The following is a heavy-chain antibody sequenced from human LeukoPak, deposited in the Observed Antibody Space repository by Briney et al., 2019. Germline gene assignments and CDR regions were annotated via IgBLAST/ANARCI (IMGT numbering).Heavy chain of an antibody. CDR1: GFTFSSYS. V-gene: IGHV3-21*01. Sequence: GGSLRLSCAASGFTFSSYSMNWVGHAPGKGLEGVSSISSSSSYIYYADSVKGRFTISRDNAKNSLYLQMNSLRAEDTAVYYCARDRWHSSGWYTGEFDYWGQGTLVTVSS. D-gene: IGHD6-19*01. CDR2: ISSSSSYI. J-gene: IGHJ4*02. CDR3: ARDRWHSSGWYTGEFDY.